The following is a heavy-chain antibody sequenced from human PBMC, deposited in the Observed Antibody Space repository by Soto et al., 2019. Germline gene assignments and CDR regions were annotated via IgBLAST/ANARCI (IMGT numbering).Heavy chain of an antibody. CDR3: ARGNYYDLSGGTYYFDY. V-gene: IGHV6-1*01. J-gene: IGHJ4*02. CDR2: TYYRSKWYN. CDR1: GDSVSSNSAA. D-gene: IGHD3-22*01. Sequence: SQTLSLTCAISGDSVSSNSAAWNWIRQSPSRGLEWLGRTYYRSKWYNDYAVSVKSRITINPDTSKNQFSLQLNSVTPEDTAVYYCARGNYYDLSGGTYYFDYWGQGTLVTVSS.